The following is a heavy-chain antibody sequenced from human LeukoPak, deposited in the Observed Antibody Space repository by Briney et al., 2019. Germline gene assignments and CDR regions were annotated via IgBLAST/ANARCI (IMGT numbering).Heavy chain of an antibody. CDR3: ARRGDGYNSGWFDP. CDR1: GGSISSYY. Sequence: SETLSLTCTVSGGSISSYYWSWIRQPPGKGLEWIGYIYTSGSTNYNPSLKSRVTISVDTSKNQFSLKLSSVTAADTAVYYCARRGDGYNSGWFDPWGQGTPVTVSS. J-gene: IGHJ5*02. V-gene: IGHV4-4*09. CDR2: IYTSGST. D-gene: IGHD5-24*01.